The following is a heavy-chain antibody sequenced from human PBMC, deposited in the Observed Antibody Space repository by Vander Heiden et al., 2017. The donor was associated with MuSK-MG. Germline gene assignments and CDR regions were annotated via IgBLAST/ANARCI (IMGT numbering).Heavy chain of an antibody. J-gene: IGHJ5*02. CDR1: GVSISRSSYY. CDR3: ARERFNRPRWFDP. Sequence: QLQLQESGPGLVKPSETLSLPRPVSGVSISRSSYYWGWIRQPPGKGLEWIGSIYYSGGTYYNPSLKGRVTISVATSKSQFSLKLSSVTAADTAVYYCARERFNRPRWFDPWGQGTLVTVSS. CDR2: IYYSGGT. V-gene: IGHV4-39*07.